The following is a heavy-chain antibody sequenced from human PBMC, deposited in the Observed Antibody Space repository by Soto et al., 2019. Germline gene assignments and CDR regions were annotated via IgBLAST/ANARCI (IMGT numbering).Heavy chain of an antibody. V-gene: IGHV3-33*01. J-gene: IGHJ4*02. CDR3: AREAYYGSGSYYSRSPCDF. D-gene: IGHD3-10*01. CDR2: RWYDGSNK. Sequence: QVQLVESGGGVVQPGRSLRLSCAASGFTFSSYGMHWVRQAPGKGLEWVAVRWYDGSNKYYADSVKGRFTISRDNSKNTLHLQMNSLRAEDTAVYYCAREAYYGSGSYYSRSPCDFWGQGTLVTVSS. CDR1: GFTFSSYG.